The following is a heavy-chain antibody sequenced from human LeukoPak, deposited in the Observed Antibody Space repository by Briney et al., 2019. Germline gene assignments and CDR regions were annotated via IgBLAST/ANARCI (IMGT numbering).Heavy chain of an antibody. CDR3: ARGVTMIRGAVMYPYFFDF. J-gene: IGHJ4*02. V-gene: IGHV3-7*03. Sequence: GGSLRLSCAASGFTFGDFFMSWVRQAPGKGLEWVANINRDGSEKFHVDSVRGRFTISRDNAKNALFLQMHSPRADDTAMYFCARGVTMIRGAVMYPYFFDFWGRGTLVTVSS. D-gene: IGHD3-10*01. CDR1: GFTFGDFF. CDR2: INRDGSEK.